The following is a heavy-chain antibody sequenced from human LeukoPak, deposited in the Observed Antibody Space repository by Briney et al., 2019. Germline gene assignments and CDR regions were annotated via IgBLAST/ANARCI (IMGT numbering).Heavy chain of an antibody. CDR2: IRYDESYK. CDR1: GFTFSTYG. CDR3: AKALGNWNYEDY. J-gene: IGHJ4*02. D-gene: IGHD1-7*01. V-gene: IGHV3-30*02. Sequence: QPGGSLRLSCAASGFTFSTYGMHWVRQAPGKGLEWVAFIRYDESYKYYADSVKGRFTISRDNSKNTLYLQMSSLRTEDTAVYFCAKALGNWNYEDYWGQGTLVTVSS.